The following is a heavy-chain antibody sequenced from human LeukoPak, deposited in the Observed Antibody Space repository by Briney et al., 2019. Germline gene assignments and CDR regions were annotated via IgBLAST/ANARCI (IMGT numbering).Heavy chain of an antibody. Sequence: SETLSLTCTVSGGSISSYYWSWIRQPPGKGLEWIGYIYYSGSTNYNPSLESRVTISVDTSKNQFSLELSSVTAADTAVYYCARWFFDSSGYYSTFDYWGQGTLVTVSS. CDR3: ARWFFDSSGYYSTFDY. D-gene: IGHD3-22*01. CDR2: IYYSGST. J-gene: IGHJ4*02. V-gene: IGHV4-59*01. CDR1: GGSISSYY.